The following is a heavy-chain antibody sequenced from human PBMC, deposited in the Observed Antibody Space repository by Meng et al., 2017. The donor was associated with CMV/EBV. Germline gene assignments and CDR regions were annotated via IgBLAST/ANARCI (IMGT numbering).Heavy chain of an antibody. Sequence: SVKVSCKASGGTFSSYTISWVRQAPGQGLEWMGRIIPILGIANYAQKFQGRVTITADKSTSTAYMELGSLRSEDTAVYYCADYSGSYWGPHYGMDVWGQGTTVTVSS. J-gene: IGHJ6*02. CDR1: GGTFSSYT. D-gene: IGHD1-26*01. CDR2: IIPILGIA. CDR3: ADYSGSYWGPHYGMDV. V-gene: IGHV1-69*02.